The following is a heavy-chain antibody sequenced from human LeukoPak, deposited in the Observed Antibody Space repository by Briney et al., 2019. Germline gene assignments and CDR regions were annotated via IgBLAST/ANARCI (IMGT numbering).Heavy chain of an antibody. CDR3: ARDNIWAFDI. J-gene: IGHJ3*02. D-gene: IGHD3-9*01. CDR2: ISYDGSNK. V-gene: IGHV3-30-3*01. CDR1: GFTFSSYA. Sequence: PGRSLRLSCAASGFTFSSYAMHWVRQAPGKGLEWVAVISYDGSNKYYADSVKGRFTISRDNSKNTLYLQMNSLRAEDTAIYYCARDNIWAFDIWGQGTMVTVAS.